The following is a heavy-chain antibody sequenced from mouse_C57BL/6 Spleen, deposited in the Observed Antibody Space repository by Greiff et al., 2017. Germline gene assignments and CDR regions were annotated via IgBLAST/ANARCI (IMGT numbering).Heavy chain of an antibody. CDR1: GYTFTSYC. Sequence: QVQLQQPGTELVKPGASVKLSCTASGYTFTSYCMHWVKQRPGQGLEWIGNINPSNGGTNYNEKFKSKATLTVDKSSSTAYMQLSGLTSEDAAVYCGARGNYIDVWGTGTTVTVAS. V-gene: IGHV1-53*01. CDR2: INPSNGGT. CDR3: ARGNYIDV. J-gene: IGHJ1*03.